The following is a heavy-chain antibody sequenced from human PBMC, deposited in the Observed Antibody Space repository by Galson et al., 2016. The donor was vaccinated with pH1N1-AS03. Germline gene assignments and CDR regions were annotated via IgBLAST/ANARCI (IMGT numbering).Heavy chain of an antibody. CDR1: GYSFTNYW. D-gene: IGHD6-19*01. J-gene: IGHJ4*01. CDR3: ARLTLIRGWPCDY. Sequence: QSGAEVKKPGESLKISCQGSGYSFTNYWIGWVRQMPGKGLEWMGIIYLDDSDTRYSPSFQGQVTISADKSIITAYLQWSSLKASDTAMYYCARLTLIRGWPCDYWGRGTLVTVSS. CDR2: IYLDDSDT. V-gene: IGHV5-51*01.